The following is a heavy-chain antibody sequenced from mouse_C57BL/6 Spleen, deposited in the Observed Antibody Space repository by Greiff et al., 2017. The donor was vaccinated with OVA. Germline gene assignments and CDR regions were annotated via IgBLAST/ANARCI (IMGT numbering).Heavy chain of an antibody. D-gene: IGHD2-4*01. Sequence: VQRVESGPGLVAPSQSLSITCTVSGFSLTSYAISWVRQPPGKGLEWLGVIWTGGGTNYNSALKSRLSISKDNSKSQVFLKMNSLQTDDTARYYCARNSYYDYDEGYFDVWGTGTTVTVSS. CDR1: GFSLTSYA. V-gene: IGHV2-9-1*01. CDR3: ARNSYYDYDEGYFDV. J-gene: IGHJ1*03. CDR2: IWTGGGT.